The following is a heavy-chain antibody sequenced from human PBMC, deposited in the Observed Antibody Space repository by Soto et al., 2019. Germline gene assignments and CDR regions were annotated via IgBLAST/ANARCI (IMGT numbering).Heavy chain of an antibody. D-gene: IGHD2-2*01. CDR2: ISAYNGNT. CDR1: GYTFTSYG. Sequence: ASVKVSCTASGYTFTSYGISWVRQAPGQGLEWMGWISAYNGNTNYAQKLQGRVTMTTDTSTSTAYMELRSLRSDDTAVYYCARVVLSEDIVVVPAAIGAPEYHYYMDVWGKGTTVTVSS. CDR3: ARVVLSEDIVVVPAAIGAPEYHYYMDV. V-gene: IGHV1-18*01. J-gene: IGHJ6*03.